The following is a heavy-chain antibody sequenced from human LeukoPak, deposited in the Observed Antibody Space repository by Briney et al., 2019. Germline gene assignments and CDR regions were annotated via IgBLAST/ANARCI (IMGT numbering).Heavy chain of an antibody. D-gene: IGHD5-18*01. J-gene: IGHJ3*02. CDR3: ARGGYSRRDAFDI. Sequence: SETLSLTCTISGYSISSGYYWGWIRQPPGKGLEWIGSIYHSGTTYNNPSLRSRDTISVDTSKTQFSLKLSSMTAADTAVYYCARGGYSRRDAFDIWGQGTMVTVSS. CDR2: IYHSGTT. V-gene: IGHV4-38-2*02. CDR1: GYSISSGYY.